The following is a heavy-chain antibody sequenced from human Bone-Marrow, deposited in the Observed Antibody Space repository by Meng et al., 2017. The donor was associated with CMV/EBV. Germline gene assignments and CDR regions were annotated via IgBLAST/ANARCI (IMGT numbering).Heavy chain of an antibody. CDR1: GFTFTSSA. V-gene: IGHV1-58*01. CDR2: IVVGSGNT. D-gene: IGHD3-22*01. CDR3: ARGGVTYYYDSSYFSY. Sequence: SVKVSCKASGFTFTSSAVQWVRQARGQRLEWIGWIVVGSGNTNYAQKFQERVTITRDTSISTAYMELSRLRSDDTAVYYCARGGVTYYYDSSYFSYWGQGTLVTVSS. J-gene: IGHJ4*02.